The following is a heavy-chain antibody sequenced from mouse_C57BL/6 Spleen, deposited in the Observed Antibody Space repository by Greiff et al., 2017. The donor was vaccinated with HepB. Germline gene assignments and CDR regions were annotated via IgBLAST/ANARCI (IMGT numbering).Heavy chain of an antibody. J-gene: IGHJ2*01. Sequence: EVQLQQSGPVLVKPGASVKMSCKASGYTFTDYYMNWVKQSHGKSLEWIGVINPYNGGTSYNQKFKGKATLTVDKSSSTAYMELNSLTSEDSAVYYCAREDYDYDKGNLDYWGQGTTLTVSS. CDR3: AREDYDYDKGNLDY. V-gene: IGHV1-19*01. CDR1: GYTFTDYY. D-gene: IGHD2-4*01. CDR2: INPYNGGT.